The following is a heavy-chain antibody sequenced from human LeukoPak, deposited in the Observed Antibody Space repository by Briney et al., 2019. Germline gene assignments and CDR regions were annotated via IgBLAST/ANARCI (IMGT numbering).Heavy chain of an antibody. CDR3: ARVELPIAVAGDDY. D-gene: IGHD6-19*01. V-gene: IGHV3-30*04. CDR2: ISYDGSNK. J-gene: IGHJ4*02. Sequence: GGSLRLSCAASGFTFSSYAMHWVRKAPGKGLEWVAVISYDGSNKYYADSVKGRFTISRDNSKNTLYLQMNSLRAEDTAVYYCARVELPIAVAGDDYWGQGTLVTVSS. CDR1: GFTFSSYA.